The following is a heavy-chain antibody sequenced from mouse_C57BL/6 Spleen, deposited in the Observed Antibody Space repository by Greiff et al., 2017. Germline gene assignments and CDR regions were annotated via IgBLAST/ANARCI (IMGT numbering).Heavy chain of an antibody. V-gene: IGHV1-62-2*01. CDR1: GYTFTEYT. Sequence: VQLQESGAELVKPGASVKLSCKASGYTFTEYTIHWVKQRSGQGLEWIGWFYPGSGSIKYNEKFKDKATLTADKSSSTVYMELSRLTSEDSAVYFCARHEDDGYLYYYAMDYWGQGTSVTVSS. J-gene: IGHJ4*01. CDR2: FYPGSGSI. D-gene: IGHD2-3*01. CDR3: ARHEDDGYLYYYAMDY.